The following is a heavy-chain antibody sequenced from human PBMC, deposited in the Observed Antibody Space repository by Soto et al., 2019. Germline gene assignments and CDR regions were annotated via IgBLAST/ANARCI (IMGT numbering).Heavy chain of an antibody. V-gene: IGHV1-18*01. J-gene: IGHJ4*02. CDR3: VRDLDGSGSYYTDY. CDR2: TRPNNGDT. CDR1: GYTFSIYG. Sequence: QIQLVQSGAEVKKPGASVKVSCKASGYTFSIYGINWVRQAPGQGLEWIGWTRPNNGDTKYAQNVQGRVTMTTDTSTSTAYMELRSLRPDDTAVYYCVRDLDGSGSYYTDYWGQGTLVTVSS. D-gene: IGHD3-10*01.